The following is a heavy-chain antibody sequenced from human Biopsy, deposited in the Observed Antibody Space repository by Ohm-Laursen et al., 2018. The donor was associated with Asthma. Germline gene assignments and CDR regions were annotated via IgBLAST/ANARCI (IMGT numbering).Heavy chain of an antibody. Sequence: SLRLSCTASGFTVSTNGMSWVRQPPGKGLEWVSVIYSGGGTYYADSVQGRVTISRDNSKNTLSLQMNSLRVEDTAVYFCAKITTDRQKANNWFDPWGQGTLVTVSS. CDR3: AKITTDRQKANNWFDP. J-gene: IGHJ5*02. CDR2: IYSGGGT. D-gene: IGHD3-22*01. V-gene: IGHV3-53*01. CDR1: GFTVSTNG.